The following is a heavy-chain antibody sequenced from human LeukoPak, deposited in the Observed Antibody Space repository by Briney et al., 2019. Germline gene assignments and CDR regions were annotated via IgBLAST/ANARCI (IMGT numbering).Heavy chain of an antibody. J-gene: IGHJ5*02. V-gene: IGHV3-23*01. D-gene: IGHD5-12*01. Sequence: GGSLRLSCAVPGFTFSHYAMSWVRQVPGTGLGWVGSLTDSVDATYYADSVKGRLTISRDNSNSTLYLHISGLRDEDTAVYYCARGYSHNSGGWLDPWGQGTLVTVSS. CDR1: GFTFSHYA. CDR3: ARGYSHNSGGWLDP. CDR2: LTDSVDAT.